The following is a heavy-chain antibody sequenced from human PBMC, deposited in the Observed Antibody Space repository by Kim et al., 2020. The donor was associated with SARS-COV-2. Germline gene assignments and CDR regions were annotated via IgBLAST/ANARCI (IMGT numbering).Heavy chain of an antibody. D-gene: IGHD5-12*01. J-gene: IGHJ6*02. CDR1: GYTFTSYG. CDR3: ARVAINLEMATITDDYYYGMDV. V-gene: IGHV1-18*04. CDR2: ISAYNGNT. Sequence: ASVKVSCKASGYTFTSYGISWVRQAPGQGLEWMGWISAYNGNTNYAQKLQGRVTMTTDTSTSTAYMELRSLRSDDTAVYYCARVAINLEMATITDDYYYGMDVWGQGTTVTVSS.